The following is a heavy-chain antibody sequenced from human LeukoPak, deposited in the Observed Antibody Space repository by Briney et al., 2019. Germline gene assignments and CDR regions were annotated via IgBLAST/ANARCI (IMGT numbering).Heavy chain of an antibody. Sequence: QPGGSLRLSCAASGFTFSSYAMHWVRPAPGKGLEWVAVISYDGSNKYYADSVKGRFTISRDNSKNTLYLQMNSLRAEDTAVYYCARDRYYYDSSGYLLRYFDYWGQGTLVTVSS. D-gene: IGHD3-22*01. CDR1: GFTFSSYA. V-gene: IGHV3-30-3*01. CDR3: ARDRYYYDSSGYLLRYFDY. J-gene: IGHJ4*02. CDR2: ISYDGSNK.